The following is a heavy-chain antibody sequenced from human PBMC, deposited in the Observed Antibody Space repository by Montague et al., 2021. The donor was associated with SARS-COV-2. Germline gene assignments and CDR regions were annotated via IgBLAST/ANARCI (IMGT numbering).Heavy chain of an antibody. V-gene: IGHV3-9*01. Sequence: SLRLSCAASGFTFDGYAMHWVRQAPGKGLEWVAGIRWNSGSIGYADSVKGRFTISRDNAKNSLYLQMNSLRAEDTALYYCVGYSRGWYLMYWGQGTPVTVSS. CDR1: GFTFDGYA. CDR2: IRWNSGSI. CDR3: VGYSRGWYLMY. J-gene: IGHJ4*02. D-gene: IGHD6-19*01.